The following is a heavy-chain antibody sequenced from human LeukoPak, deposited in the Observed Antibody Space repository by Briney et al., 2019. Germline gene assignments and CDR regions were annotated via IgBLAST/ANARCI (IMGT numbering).Heavy chain of an antibody. Sequence: ASVKVSCKASGYTFTSCGINWVRQAPGQGLEWMGWISAYNANTNYAQKVQGRVTMTTDTSTSTAYMELRSLRSDDTATYYCARGDVVVVAATRLDYSGQGTLVTVSS. D-gene: IGHD2-15*01. V-gene: IGHV1-18*01. CDR1: GYTFTSCG. CDR3: ARGDVVVVAATRLDY. J-gene: IGHJ4*02. CDR2: ISAYNANT.